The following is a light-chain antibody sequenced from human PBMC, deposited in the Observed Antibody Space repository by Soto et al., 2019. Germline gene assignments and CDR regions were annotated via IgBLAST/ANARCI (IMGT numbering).Light chain of an antibody. Sequence: QSALIQPASVSGSPGQSITISCTGTSRDVGGSNYVSWYQHHPHRAPKLLIYEVSYRPSGVSNRFSGSKSGNTASLTISGLQAEDEADYYCSSYTITSTPVFGGGTKVTVL. V-gene: IGLV2-14*01. CDR2: EVS. J-gene: IGLJ3*02. CDR1: SRDVGGSNY. CDR3: SSYTITSTPV.